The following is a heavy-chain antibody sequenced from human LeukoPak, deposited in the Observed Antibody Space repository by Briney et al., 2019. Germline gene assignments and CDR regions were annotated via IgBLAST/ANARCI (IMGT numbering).Heavy chain of an antibody. J-gene: IGHJ6*03. D-gene: IGHD4-23*01. V-gene: IGHV4-39*07. CDR2: IYYSGST. CDR3: ARDGSGGNDYYYYMDV. Sequence: PSETPSLTCTVSGGSISSSSYYWGWIRQPPGKGLEWIGSIYYSGSTYYNPSLKSRVTISVDTSKNQFSLKLSSVTAADTAVYYCARDGSGGNDYYYYMDVWGKGTTVTVSS. CDR1: GGSISSSSYY.